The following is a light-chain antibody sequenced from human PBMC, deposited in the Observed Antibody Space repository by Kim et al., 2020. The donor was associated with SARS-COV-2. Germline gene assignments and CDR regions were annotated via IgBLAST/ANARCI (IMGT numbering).Light chain of an antibody. CDR3: QQRSNWLLT. CDR1: QSVSSY. V-gene: IGKV3-11*01. CDR2: DAS. Sequence: WSPGDRATLSCRASQSVSSYLAWYQQKPGQAPRLLIYDASNRATGIPARFSGSGSVTVFTLTISSLEPEVFAVYYCQQRSNWLLTFGGGTKVDIK. J-gene: IGKJ4*01.